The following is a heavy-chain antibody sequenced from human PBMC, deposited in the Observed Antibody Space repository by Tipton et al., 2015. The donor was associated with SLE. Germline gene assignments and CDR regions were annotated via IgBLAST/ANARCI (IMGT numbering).Heavy chain of an antibody. CDR3: ARDLVCRDWYFDL. CDR1: GFTFGTYG. J-gene: IGHJ2*01. V-gene: IGHV3-33*01. Sequence: SLRLSCAASGFTFGTYGMHWVRQAPGKGLEWVAVIRYDGSNKYYADSVKGRFTISRDNSKNTLFLQMNSLRAEDTAVYYCARDLVCRDWYFDLWGRGTLVTVSS. CDR2: IRYDGSNK. D-gene: IGHD6-6*01.